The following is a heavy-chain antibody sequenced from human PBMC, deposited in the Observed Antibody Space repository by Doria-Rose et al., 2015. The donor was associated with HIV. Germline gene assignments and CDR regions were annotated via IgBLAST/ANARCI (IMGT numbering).Heavy chain of an antibody. J-gene: IGHJ4*02. CDR2: MFSDDER. V-gene: IGHV2-26*01. Sequence: SGPVLVKPTETLTLTCTVSGVSLSSPGMGVSWIRQPPGKALEWLANMFSDDERSYNTSLKSRLNISRGTSKSQVVLTMTDMNPVDTATYYCARIKSSGWYHKYYFDFWGQGTLVIVSA. CDR1: GVSLSSPGMG. D-gene: IGHD6-13*01. CDR3: ARIKSSGWYHKYYFDF.